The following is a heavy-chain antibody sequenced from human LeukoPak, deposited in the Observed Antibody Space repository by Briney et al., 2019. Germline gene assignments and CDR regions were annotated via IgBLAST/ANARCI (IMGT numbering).Heavy chain of an antibody. V-gene: IGHV3-23*01. CDR3: ARGGMSYYDFWSGHSEFQH. CDR2: ISGSGGST. J-gene: IGHJ1*01. D-gene: IGHD3-3*01. CDR1: GFTFSSYA. Sequence: PGGSLRLSCPASGFTFSSYAMSWVRQAPGKGLEWVSAISGSGGSTYYADSVKGRFTISRDNAKNSLYLQMNSLRVEDTAVYYCARGGMSYYDFWSGHSEFQHWGQGTLVTVSS.